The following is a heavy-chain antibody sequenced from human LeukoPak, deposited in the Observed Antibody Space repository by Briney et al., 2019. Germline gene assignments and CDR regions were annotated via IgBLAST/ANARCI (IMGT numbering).Heavy chain of an antibody. CDR2: IPIFGTA. V-gene: IGHV1-69*06. Sequence: IPIFGTANYAQKFQGRVTITADKSTSTAYMELSSLRSEDTAVYYCAREGWFGELFPPTLGYWGQGTLVTVSS. CDR3: AREGWFGELFPPTLGY. J-gene: IGHJ4*02. D-gene: IGHD3-10*01.